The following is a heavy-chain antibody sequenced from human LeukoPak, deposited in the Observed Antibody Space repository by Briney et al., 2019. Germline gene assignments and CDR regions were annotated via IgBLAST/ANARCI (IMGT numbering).Heavy chain of an antibody. Sequence: GASVKVSCKASGYTFTGYYMHWVRQAPGQGLEWMGWINPNSGGTNYAQKFQGRVTMTRDTSISTAYMELSRLRSDDTAVYYCARGILKRPRGYYMDVWGKGTTVTVSS. V-gene: IGHV1-2*02. CDR3: ARGILKRPRGYYMDV. D-gene: IGHD1-14*01. CDR2: INPNSGGT. J-gene: IGHJ6*03. CDR1: GYTFTGYY.